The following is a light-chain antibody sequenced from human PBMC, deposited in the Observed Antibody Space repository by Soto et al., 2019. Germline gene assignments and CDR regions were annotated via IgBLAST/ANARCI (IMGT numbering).Light chain of an antibody. V-gene: IGKV3-11*01. CDR3: HERQSRPRT. J-gene: IGKJ1*01. CDR2: LTT. Sequence: SPATLSSLPGDRVTLSCRASQAVNTRLAWYQQEPGQAPSLLICLTTNGAAGIPGRFSGRGSEAVFTLTINDVEAEDFAVYYRHERQSRPRTFGQGTKV. CDR1: QAVNTR.